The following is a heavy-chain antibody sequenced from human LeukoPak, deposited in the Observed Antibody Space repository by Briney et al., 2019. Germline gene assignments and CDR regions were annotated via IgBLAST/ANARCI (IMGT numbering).Heavy chain of an antibody. V-gene: IGHV5-51*01. CDR1: GFSFTNYW. J-gene: IGHJ4*02. Sequence: PGESLKISCKASGFSFTNYWIGWVRQMPGKGLEWMGIIYPGDSDSRYSPSFQGQVTISADKSISTAYLQWSSLKASDTAMYYCARQSDYYDSSGGYWGQGTLVTVSS. CDR3: ARQSDYYDSSGGY. D-gene: IGHD3-22*01. CDR2: IYPGDSDS.